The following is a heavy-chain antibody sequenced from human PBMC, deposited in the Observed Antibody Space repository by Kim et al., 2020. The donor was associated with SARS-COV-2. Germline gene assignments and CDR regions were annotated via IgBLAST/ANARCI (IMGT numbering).Heavy chain of an antibody. CDR1: GGSFSGYY. V-gene: IGHV4-34*01. CDR3: ARVSMVRGVIIH. Sequence: SETLSLTCAVYGGSFSGYYWSWIRQPPGKGLEWIGEINHIGSTNYNPSLKSRVTISVDTSKNQFSLKLSSVTAADTAVYYCARVSMVRGVIIHWGQGTLVTVSS. J-gene: IGHJ4*02. CDR2: INHIGST. D-gene: IGHD3-10*01.